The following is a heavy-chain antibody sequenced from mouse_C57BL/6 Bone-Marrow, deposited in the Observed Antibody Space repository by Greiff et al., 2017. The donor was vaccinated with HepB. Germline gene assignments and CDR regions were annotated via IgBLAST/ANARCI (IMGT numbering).Heavy chain of an antibody. D-gene: IGHD1-1*01. CDR2: IDPSDSYT. V-gene: IGHV1-50*01. CDR1: GYTFTSYR. Sequence: QVQLQQPGAELVKPGASVKLSCKASGYTFTSYRMQGVKQRPGQGLEWIGEIDPSDSYTNYNQKFKGKATLTVDTSSSTAYMQLSSLTSEDSAVYYCARGDYYGSSLDYWGQGTTLTVSS. CDR3: ARGDYYGSSLDY. J-gene: IGHJ2*01.